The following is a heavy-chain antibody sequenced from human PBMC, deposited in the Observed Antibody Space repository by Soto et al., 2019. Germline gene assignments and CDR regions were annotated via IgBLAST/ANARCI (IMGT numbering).Heavy chain of an antibody. CDR2: ISGSGITT. D-gene: IGHD1-26*01. Sequence: EVQLLESGGGLVQPGGSLRLSCVASGFTFNNCGMNWVRQAPGKGLEGASGISGSGITTYYADSVKGRFTISRDTSKNTLYLQMNSLRAEDTAVYYCSKTASGTYSESWGQGTLVTVSS. V-gene: IGHV3-23*01. CDR3: SKTASGTYSES. CDR1: GFTFNNCG. J-gene: IGHJ4*02.